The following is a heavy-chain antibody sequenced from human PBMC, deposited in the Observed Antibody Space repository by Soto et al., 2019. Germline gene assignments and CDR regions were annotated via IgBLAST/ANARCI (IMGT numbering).Heavy chain of an antibody. J-gene: IGHJ4*02. CDR3: ARQRTYYDILTGIFDY. CDR2: IYYSGST. CDR1: GGSISSSSYY. Sequence: QLQLQESGPGLVKPSETLSLTCTISGGSISSSSYYWGWIRQPPGKGLEWTGSIYYSGSTYYNPSLQSPLTITVDSSKNQFSPKLSSVTAADTAVYYCARQRTYYDILTGIFDYWGQGTLVTVSS. V-gene: IGHV4-39*01. D-gene: IGHD3-9*01.